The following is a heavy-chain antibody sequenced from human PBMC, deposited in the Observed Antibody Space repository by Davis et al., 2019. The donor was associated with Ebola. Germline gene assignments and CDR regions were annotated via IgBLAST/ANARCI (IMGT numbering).Heavy chain of an antibody. D-gene: IGHD3-16*01. CDR3: ARERSWGIGQPFDY. V-gene: IGHV1-3*01. Sequence: ASVKVSCKASGYTFTSYAMHWVRQAPGQRLEWMGWINAGNGNTKYSQKFQGRVTITRDTSASTAYMELSSLRSEDTAVYYCARERSWGIGQPFDYWGQGTLITVSS. CDR2: INAGNGNT. CDR1: GYTFTSYA. J-gene: IGHJ4*02.